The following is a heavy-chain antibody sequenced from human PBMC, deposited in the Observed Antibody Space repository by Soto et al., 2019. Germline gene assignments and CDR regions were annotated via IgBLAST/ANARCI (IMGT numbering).Heavy chain of an antibody. D-gene: IGHD5-18*01. CDR2: IYYSGST. CDR3: ARERRGYSYGFDAFDI. J-gene: IGHJ3*02. Sequence: SETLSLTCTVSGGSISSYYWSWIRQPPGKGLEWIGYIYYSGSTNYNPSLKSRVTISVDTSKNQFSLKLSSVTAADTAVYYCARERRGYSYGFDAFDIWGQGTMVTVSS. V-gene: IGHV4-59*01. CDR1: GGSISSYY.